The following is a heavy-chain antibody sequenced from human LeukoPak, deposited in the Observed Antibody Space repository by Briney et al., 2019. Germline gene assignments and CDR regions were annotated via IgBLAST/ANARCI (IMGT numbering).Heavy chain of an antibody. J-gene: IGHJ5*02. V-gene: IGHV5-51*01. CDR1: GYRFTSYW. CDR2: IYPGDLRV. D-gene: IGHD6-13*01. CDR3: ACRDLTSTWSFP. Sequence: GASLKISCQGFGYRFTSYWIGWVRQMPGKGMEWMGVIYPGDLRVRYNPSFQGQVTISVDKSINTAYLQWVSLRASDSAMYYCACRDLTSTWSFPWGQGTLVTVSS.